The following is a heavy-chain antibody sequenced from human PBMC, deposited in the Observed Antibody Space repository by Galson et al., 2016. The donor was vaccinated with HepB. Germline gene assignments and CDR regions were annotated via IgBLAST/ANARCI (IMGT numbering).Heavy chain of an antibody. V-gene: IGHV3-74*01. J-gene: IGHJ4*02. CDR1: GFTFNSSW. D-gene: IGHD1-1*01. CDR2: INYGGTNT. Sequence: LRLSCAASGFTFNSSWMHWVRQAPGKGLVWVSRINYGGTNTDYADSVKGRFAISRDNAKHTLYLRMTNLRAEDTAVYYCARGNGRPGERGDYWGQGTLVTVSS. CDR3: ARGNGRPGERGDY.